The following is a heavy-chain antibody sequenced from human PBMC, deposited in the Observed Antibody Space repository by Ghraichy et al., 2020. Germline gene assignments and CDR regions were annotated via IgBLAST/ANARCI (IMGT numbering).Heavy chain of an antibody. D-gene: IGHD3-22*01. CDR3: ARGGPYYYDSSGLDY. V-gene: IGHV4-39*01. J-gene: IGHJ4*02. CDR1: GGSISSSSYY. Sequence: SETLSLTCTVSGGSISSSSYYWGWIRQPPGKGLEWIGSIYYSGSTYYNPSLKSRVTISVDTSKNQFSLKLSSVTAADTAVYYCARGGPYYYDSSGLDYWGQGTLVTVSS. CDR2: IYYSGST.